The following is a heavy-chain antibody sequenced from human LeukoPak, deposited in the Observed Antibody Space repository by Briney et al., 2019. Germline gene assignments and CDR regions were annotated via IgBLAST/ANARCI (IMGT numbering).Heavy chain of an antibody. V-gene: IGHV5-51*01. CDR2: IYPGDSDT. CDR3: ARQPRRNYDSSGYPDY. Sequence: GESLQISCKGSGYSFTSYWIGWVRPMPGKGLEWMGIIYPGDSDTRYSPSFQGQVTISADKSISTAYLQWSSLKASDTAMYYCARQPRRNYDSSGYPDYWGQGTLVTVSS. D-gene: IGHD3-22*01. J-gene: IGHJ4*02. CDR1: GYSFTSYW.